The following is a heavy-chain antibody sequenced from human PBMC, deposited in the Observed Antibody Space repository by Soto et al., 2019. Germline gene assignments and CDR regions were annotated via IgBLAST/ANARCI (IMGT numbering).Heavy chain of an antibody. J-gene: IGHJ1*01. CDR3: AIGKSILPIWFGDLEYFQH. CDR1: GGSFSGYY. D-gene: IGHD3-10*01. Sequence: SETLSLTCAVYGGSFSGYYWSWIRQPPGKGLEWIGEINHSGSTNYNPSLKSRVTISVDTSKNQFSLKLSSVTAADTAVYYCAIGKSILPIWFGDLEYFQHWRQGTLVTVS. V-gene: IGHV4-34*01. CDR2: INHSGST.